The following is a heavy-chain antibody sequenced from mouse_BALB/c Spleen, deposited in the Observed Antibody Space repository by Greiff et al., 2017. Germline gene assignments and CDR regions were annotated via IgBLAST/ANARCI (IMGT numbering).Heavy chain of an antibody. CDR2: ISSGGST. D-gene: IGHD2-14*01. V-gene: IGHV5-6-5*01. Sequence: EVQVVESGGGLVKPGGSLKLSCAASGFTFSSYAMSWVRQTPEKRLEWVASISSGGSTYYPDSVKGRFTISRDNARNILYLQMSSLRSEDTAMYYCARGNRYYWYFDVWGAGTTVTVSS. CDR1: GFTFSSYA. J-gene: IGHJ1*01. CDR3: ARGNRYYWYFDV.